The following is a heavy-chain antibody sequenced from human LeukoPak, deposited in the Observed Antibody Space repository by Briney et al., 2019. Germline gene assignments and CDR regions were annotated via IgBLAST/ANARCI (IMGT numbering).Heavy chain of an antibody. Sequence: ASVKVSCKASGYTFTGYAMNWVRQAPGQGLEWMGWISAYNGNTNYAQKLQGRVTMTRDTSTSTAYMELSSLRSEDTAVYYCARGVTGRYCSSTSCHWRAWFDPWGQGTLVTVSS. CDR2: ISAYNGNT. D-gene: IGHD2-2*01. CDR3: ARGVTGRYCSSTSCHWRAWFDP. CDR1: GYTFTGYA. V-gene: IGHV1-18*01. J-gene: IGHJ5*02.